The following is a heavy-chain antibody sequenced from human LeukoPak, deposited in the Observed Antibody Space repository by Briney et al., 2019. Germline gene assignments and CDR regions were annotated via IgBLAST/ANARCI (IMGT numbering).Heavy chain of an antibody. D-gene: IGHD2-2*01. CDR2: ICGNGDT. Sequence: GGSLRLSRAASGFTFSNSAMNWVRRAPGKGLEWVSAICGNGDTKYSDSVKGRFTISRDNSKNTLYLYMSSLSAEDTAEYYCAKGSSTSCYSGSDYWGQGTLVTVSS. J-gene: IGHJ4*02. CDR3: AKGSSTSCYSGSDY. V-gene: IGHV3-23*01. CDR1: GFTFSNSA.